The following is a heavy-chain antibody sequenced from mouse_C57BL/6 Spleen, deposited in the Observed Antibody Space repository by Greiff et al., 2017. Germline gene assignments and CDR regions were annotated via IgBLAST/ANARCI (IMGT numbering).Heavy chain of an antibody. J-gene: IGHJ3*01. CDR1: GYTFTSYW. CDR3: AREGFAY. CDR2: IDPSDSYT. Sequence: PQQPGAELVMPGASVKLFCKASGYTFTSYWMHWVKQRPGQGLEWIGEIDPSDSYTNYNQKFKGKSTLTVDKSSSTAYMQLSSLTSEDSAVYYCAREGFAYWGQGTLVTVSA. V-gene: IGHV1-69*01.